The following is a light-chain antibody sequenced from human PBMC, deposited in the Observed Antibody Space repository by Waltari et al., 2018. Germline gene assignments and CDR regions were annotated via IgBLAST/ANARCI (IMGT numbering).Light chain of an antibody. J-gene: IGKJ1*01. CDR3: QQYGSSPWT. Sequence: EIVLTQSPGTLSLSPGETATLSCRASQSVTSNYLAWYQQKPGQAPRLLISGASSRATGIPDRFRGSGSGTDFTLTISRLETEDFAVYHCQQYGSSPWTFGQGTKVEIK. CDR1: QSVTSNY. V-gene: IGKV3-20*01. CDR2: GAS.